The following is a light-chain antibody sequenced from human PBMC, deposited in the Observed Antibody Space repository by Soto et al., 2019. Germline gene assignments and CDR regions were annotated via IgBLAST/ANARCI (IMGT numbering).Light chain of an antibody. J-gene: IGLJ1*01. CDR1: TGPVTRGYY. CDR2: DTG. Sequence: QTVVTQEPSLTVSPGGTVTLTCASSTGPVTRGYYPNWFQQKPGQAPRALIYDTGIKHSWTPGRFSGSLLGGIAVLTLSGAQPEDEAEYYCLLSYGGTDVFGPGTKLTVL. CDR3: LLSYGGTDV. V-gene: IGLV7-43*01.